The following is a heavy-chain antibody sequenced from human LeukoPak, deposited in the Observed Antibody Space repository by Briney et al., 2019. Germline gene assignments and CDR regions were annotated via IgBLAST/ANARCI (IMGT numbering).Heavy chain of an antibody. V-gene: IGHV4-30-2*01. CDR2: IYHSGST. CDR1: GGSVSSGTYY. CDR3: VKDSPPRYSGSPPAY. J-gene: IGHJ4*02. D-gene: IGHD1-26*01. Sequence: TLSLTCTVSGGSVSSGTYYWSWIRQPPGKGLEWIGYIYHSGSTYYNPSLKSRVTISVDRSKNQFSLKLSSVTAADTAVYYCVKDSPPRYSGSPPAYWGQGTLVTVSS.